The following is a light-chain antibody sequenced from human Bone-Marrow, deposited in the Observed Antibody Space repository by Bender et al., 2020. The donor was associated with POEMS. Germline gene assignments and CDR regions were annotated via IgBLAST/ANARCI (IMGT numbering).Light chain of an antibody. CDR1: SLTTYS. CDR3: TSRDTSGLHYV. V-gene: IGLV3-19*01. J-gene: IGLJ1*01. Sequence: SSELTQDPVVSVALGQTVRITCQGDSLTTYSASWYQHKPRQAPVLVIYGKDNRPSEISDRFSGSSSGNTASLTITGARAEDEADYYCTSRDTSGLHYVFGTGTKVSVL. CDR2: GKD.